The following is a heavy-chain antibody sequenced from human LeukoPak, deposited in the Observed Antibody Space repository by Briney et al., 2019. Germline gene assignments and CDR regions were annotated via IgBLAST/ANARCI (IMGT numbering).Heavy chain of an antibody. CDR2: ITGTTFYT. V-gene: IGHV3-21*06. CDR1: GLSFSAST. Sequence: GGSLRLSCAASGLSFSASTMTWVRQAPGKGLEWVADITGTTFYTHYADSVKGRFTISKDNANYTLYLQMSSLRVEDTAIYYCAKYVANWNPGGMDVWGQGTTVTVSS. D-gene: IGHD4/OR15-4a*01. J-gene: IGHJ6*02. CDR3: AKYVANWNPGGMDV.